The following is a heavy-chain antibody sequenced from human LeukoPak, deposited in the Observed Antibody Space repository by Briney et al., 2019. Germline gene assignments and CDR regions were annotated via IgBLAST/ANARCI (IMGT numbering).Heavy chain of an antibody. CDR1: GFTFSSYA. Sequence: PGGSLRLSCAASGFTFSSYAMHWVRQAPGKGLEWVAVISYDGSNKYYADSVKGRFTISRDNSKNTLYLQMNSLRAEDTAVYYCARSEKNYYDSSAIDYWGQGTLVTVSS. V-gene: IGHV3-30*04. D-gene: IGHD3-22*01. CDR2: ISYDGSNK. CDR3: ARSEKNYYDSSAIDY. J-gene: IGHJ4*02.